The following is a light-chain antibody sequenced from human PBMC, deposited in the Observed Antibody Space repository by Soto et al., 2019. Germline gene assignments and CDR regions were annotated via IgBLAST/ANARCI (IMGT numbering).Light chain of an antibody. CDR1: QGISNS. CDR2: DAS. J-gene: IGKJ3*01. Sequence: DLQMTQSPSSLSASVGDTITITCRASQGISNSLNWYQLKPGEAPKLLIYDASYLATGVPSRFRGSGSGTHFTFTVSSLQTEDIATYYCHQYNNDPFTFGPGTKVDLK. V-gene: IGKV1-33*01. CDR3: HQYNNDPFT.